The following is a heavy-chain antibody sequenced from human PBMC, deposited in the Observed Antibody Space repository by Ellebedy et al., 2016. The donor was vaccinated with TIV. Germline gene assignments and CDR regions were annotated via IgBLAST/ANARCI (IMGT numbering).Heavy chain of an antibody. CDR1: GGSISSYY. D-gene: IGHD4-17*01. CDR3: AGTRTTVTTDQH. Sequence: SETLSLTXTVSGGSISSYYWSWIRQPPGKGLEWIGYIYYSGSTNYNPSLKSRVTISVDTSKNQFSLKLSSVTASDTAVYYCAGTRTTVTTDQHWGQGTLVTVSS. CDR2: IYYSGST. V-gene: IGHV4-59*01. J-gene: IGHJ1*01.